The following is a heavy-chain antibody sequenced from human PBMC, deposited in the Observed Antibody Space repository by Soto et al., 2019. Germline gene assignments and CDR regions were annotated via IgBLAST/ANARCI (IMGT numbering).Heavy chain of an antibody. J-gene: IGHJ4*02. CDR1: GFSVGDSY. D-gene: IGHD2-21*01. V-gene: IGHV3-11*06. CDR3: AKTIVAASGYYFYH. Sequence: QVQLVESGGGLVKPGGSLRLACAASGFSVGDSYMSWVSQAPGKGLEWLSYISGGSSYTNYADSVKGRFTISRDNAKRSLYLEMNSLRADDTAVYYCAKTIVAASGYYFYHWGQGNLVTVSS. CDR2: ISGGSSYT.